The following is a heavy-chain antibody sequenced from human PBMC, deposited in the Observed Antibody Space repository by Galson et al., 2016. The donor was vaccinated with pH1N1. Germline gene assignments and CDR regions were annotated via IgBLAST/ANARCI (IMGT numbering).Heavy chain of an antibody. D-gene: IGHD6-6*01. Sequence: SLRLSCAASGFSFSTYGFNWVRQAPGKGLEWVSAISDSGNTTLYADSVKGQFTISRDNSKNTMYLQMNNLRVEDTAVYYCASWAQAKYNSSSSRPPTPFYYGLDVWGQGTTVTVSS. CDR3: ASWAQAKYNSSSSRPPTPFYYGLDV. CDR1: GFSFSTYG. J-gene: IGHJ6*02. CDR2: ISDSGNTT. V-gene: IGHV3-23*01.